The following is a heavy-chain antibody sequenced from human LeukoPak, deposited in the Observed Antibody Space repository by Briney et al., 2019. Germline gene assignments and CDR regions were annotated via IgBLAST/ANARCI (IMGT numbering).Heavy chain of an antibody. CDR3: ARDGIPRIAAMVAFDI. CDR2: ISSSSSYI. D-gene: IGHD4/OR15-4a*01. CDR1: GFTFSSYS. Sequence: GGSLRLSCAAPGFTFSSYSMNWVRQAPGKGLEWVSSISSSSSYIYYADSLKGRFTISRDNAKNSLYLQMNSLRAEDTAVYYCARDGIPRIAAMVAFDIWGQGTMVTVSS. J-gene: IGHJ3*02. V-gene: IGHV3-21*01.